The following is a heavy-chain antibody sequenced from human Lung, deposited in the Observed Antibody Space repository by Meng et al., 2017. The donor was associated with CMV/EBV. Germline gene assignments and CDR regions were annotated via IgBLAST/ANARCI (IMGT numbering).Heavy chain of an antibody. CDR2: ILYDGSYK. V-gene: IGHV3-30*02. J-gene: IGHJ4*02. CDR3: AKMVRTLAPGGGFDY. D-gene: IGHD4/OR15-4a*01. Sequence: GESLKISCAASGFTFSSYGMHWVRQAPGKGLEWVAFILYDGSYKYSADSVKGRFTISRDNSKSTLYLQMNSLRAEDTAVYYCAKMVRTLAPGGGFDYWGQGTLVTVSS. CDR1: GFTFSSYG.